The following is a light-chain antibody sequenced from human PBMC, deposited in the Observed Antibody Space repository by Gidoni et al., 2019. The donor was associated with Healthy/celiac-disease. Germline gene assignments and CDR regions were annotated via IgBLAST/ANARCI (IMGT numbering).Light chain of an antibody. Sequence: QSVLTQPPSASGPPGQRVTISCSGSSSNIGSNTVNWYQQLPGTAPKLLIYSNNQRPSGVPDRFSGSKSGTSASLAIRGLQSEDEADYYCAAWDDSLNGRVFGTGTKVTVL. CDR3: AAWDDSLNGRV. V-gene: IGLV1-44*01. J-gene: IGLJ1*01. CDR1: SSNIGSNT. CDR2: SNN.